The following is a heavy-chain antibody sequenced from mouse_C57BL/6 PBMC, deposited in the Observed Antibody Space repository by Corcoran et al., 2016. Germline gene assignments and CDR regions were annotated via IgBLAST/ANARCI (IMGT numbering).Heavy chain of an antibody. J-gene: IGHJ1*03. V-gene: IGHV1-26*01. Sequence: EVQLQQYGPELVKPGASVKISCKASGYTFTDYYMNWVKQSHGKSLEWIGDINPNNGGTSYNQKFKGKATLTVDKSSSTAYMELRSLTSEDSAVYYCARYYYGSSYVDWYFDVWGTGTTVTVSS. CDR2: INPNNGGT. CDR1: GYTFTDYY. CDR3: ARYYYGSSYVDWYFDV. D-gene: IGHD1-1*01.